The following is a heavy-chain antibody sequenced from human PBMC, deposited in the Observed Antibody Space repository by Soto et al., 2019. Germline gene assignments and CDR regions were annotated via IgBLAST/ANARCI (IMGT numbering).Heavy chain of an antibody. CDR2: INRDGSEK. CDR3: ARDGGVRRIDY. CDR1: GFTFSSHY. Sequence: EVQLVESGGGLVQPGGSLRLSCAASGFTFSSHYMAWVRQAPGKGLEWVANINRDGSEKNYVDSVKGRFTISRDNAKNSLYLQMNSLRAADTAVYYCARDGGVRRIDYWGQGTLVTVSS. D-gene: IGHD2-8*02. V-gene: IGHV3-7*01. J-gene: IGHJ4*02.